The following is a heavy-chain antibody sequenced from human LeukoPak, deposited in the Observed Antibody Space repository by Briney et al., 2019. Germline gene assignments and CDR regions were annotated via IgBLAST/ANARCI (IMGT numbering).Heavy chain of an antibody. D-gene: IGHD2-15*01. V-gene: IGHV3-30*14. CDR2: ISQTGSIE. CDR3: ARDRAVALPTYYYYMDV. CDR1: GFTFTTYV. Sequence: GRSLRLSCAASGFTFTTYVIHWVRQAPGKGLEWVAVISQTGSIETYADSVKGRFTTSRDNSKNTVYLQMNSLKSEDTAVYYCARDRAVALPTYYYYMDVWGKGTTVTVSS. J-gene: IGHJ6*03.